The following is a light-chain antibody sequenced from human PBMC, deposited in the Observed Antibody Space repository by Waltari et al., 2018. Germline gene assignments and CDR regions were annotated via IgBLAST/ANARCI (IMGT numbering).Light chain of an antibody. CDR2: DNN. J-gene: IGLJ2*01. CDR3: GTWDSSLSATV. V-gene: IGLV1-51*01. CDR1: SSNIGNHD. Sequence: QSVLPQPPSVYAAPGQKVTISCSGSSSNIGNHDVSWYQQLTGTAPKLLIYDNNKRPSGIPYRFSGSQSGTSATLGITGLQTGDEADYYCGTWDSSLSATVFGGGTKLTVL.